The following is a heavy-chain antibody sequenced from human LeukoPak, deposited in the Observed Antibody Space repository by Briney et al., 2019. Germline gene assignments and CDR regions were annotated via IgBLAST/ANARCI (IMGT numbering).Heavy chain of an antibody. Sequence: GGSLSHPCAVTVFGFSDYYTSWIRQAPGKGLEWVSHISSSGGTISYASSVKGRFTVSRDNTKNSLFLQMNSLRTEDTAVYYCARDGVRNFGLVTRYDQWGQGTGVRVSS. CDR1: VFGFSDYY. D-gene: IGHD1-14*01. V-gene: IGHV3-11*04. CDR2: ISSSGGTI. J-gene: IGHJ4*02. CDR3: ARDGVRNFGLVTRYDQ.